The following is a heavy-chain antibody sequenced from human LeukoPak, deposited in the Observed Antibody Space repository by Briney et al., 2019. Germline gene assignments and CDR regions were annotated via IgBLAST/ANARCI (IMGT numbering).Heavy chain of an antibody. Sequence: VASVKVSCKASGYTFTSYGISWVRQAPGQGLEWMGWISAYNGNTNYAQKLQGRVTMTTDTSTSTAYMELRSLRSDDTAAYYCARDRSTSPKSWFDPWGQGTLVTVSS. CDR3: ARDRSTSPKSWFDP. CDR2: ISAYNGNT. D-gene: IGHD2-2*01. CDR1: GYTFTSYG. V-gene: IGHV1-18*04. J-gene: IGHJ5*02.